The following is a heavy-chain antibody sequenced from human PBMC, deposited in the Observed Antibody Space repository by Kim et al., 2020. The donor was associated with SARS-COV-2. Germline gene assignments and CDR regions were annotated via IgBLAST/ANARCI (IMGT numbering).Heavy chain of an antibody. D-gene: IGHD3-3*01. V-gene: IGHV3-48*03. CDR3: ARDVTIFGLGGAFDI. J-gene: IGHJ3*02. Sequence: DTVKGRFTISRDNAKSALYLKMNSLRAEDTAVYYCARDVTIFGLGGAFDIWGQGTMVTVSS.